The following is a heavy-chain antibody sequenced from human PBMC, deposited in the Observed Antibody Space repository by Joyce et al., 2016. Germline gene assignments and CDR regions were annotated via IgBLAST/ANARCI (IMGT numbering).Heavy chain of an antibody. V-gene: IGHV1-69*02. CDR2: IIPMLGIP. J-gene: IGHJ4*01. CDR1: GGTFSSYT. CDR3: ARGGFYYDSSGYTFDL. Sequence: QVQLVQSGAEVKKPGSSVKVSCTDSGGTFSSYTLNWVRQAPGQGLEGSGSIIPMLGIPIYAQKVQGRVTITADKPTSTAYMELSSLRSEDTAVYYCARGGFYYDSSGYTFDLWGQGTLVTVSS. D-gene: IGHD3-22*01.